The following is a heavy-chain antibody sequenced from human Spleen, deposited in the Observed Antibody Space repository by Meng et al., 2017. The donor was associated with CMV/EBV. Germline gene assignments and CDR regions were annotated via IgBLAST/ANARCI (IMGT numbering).Heavy chain of an antibody. D-gene: IGHD6-6*01. Sequence: GESLKISCAASGFTFSSYAMSWVRQAPGRGLEWVSAISASGVNTYYADSVKGRFTISRDNSKNTLYLQMNSLRAEDTAVYSCAKEIGSSRPFDYWGQGTLVTVSS. J-gene: IGHJ4*01. CDR2: ISASGVNT. CDR1: GFTFSSYA. CDR3: AKEIGSSRPFDY. V-gene: IGHV3-23*01.